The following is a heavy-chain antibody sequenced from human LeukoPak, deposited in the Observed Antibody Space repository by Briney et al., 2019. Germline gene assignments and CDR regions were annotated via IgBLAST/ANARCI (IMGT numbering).Heavy chain of an antibody. J-gene: IGHJ4*02. CDR3: AKGDDIGKHPTRAYYFDI. Sequence: PGGSLRLSCAASGFTFNNAWMSWVRQAPGKGLEWVSTTGLESVHTLCADSVQGRFTVSRDNSRNTLDLQMDNLRVDDTAVYYCAKGDDIGKHPTRAYYFDIWGQGTLVTVSS. D-gene: IGHD5-24*01. CDR1: GFTFNNAW. V-gene: IGHV3-23*01. CDR2: TGLESVHT.